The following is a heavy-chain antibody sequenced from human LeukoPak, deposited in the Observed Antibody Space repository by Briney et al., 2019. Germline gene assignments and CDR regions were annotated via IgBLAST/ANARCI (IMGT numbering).Heavy chain of an antibody. CDR1: GFTFSSYW. V-gene: IGHV3-7*01. D-gene: IGHD3-16*01. CDR3: AIVMSASVWRSYGSYYYYYYMDI. Sequence: PGGSLRLSCAASGFTFSSYWMSWVRQAPGKGLEWVANIKQDGSEKYSVDSVKGRFTISRDNAKNSLYMQMNSLRAEDTAVYYCAIVMSASVWRSYGSYYYYYYMDIWGKGTTVTVSS. J-gene: IGHJ6*03. CDR2: IKQDGSEK.